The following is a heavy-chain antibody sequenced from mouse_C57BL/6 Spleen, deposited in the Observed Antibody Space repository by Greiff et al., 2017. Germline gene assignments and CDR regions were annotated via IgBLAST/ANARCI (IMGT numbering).Heavy chain of an antibody. J-gene: IGHJ4*01. CDR2: INPNNGGT. CDR3: ARSGYYVDYAMDY. Sequence: EVQLQQSGPELVKPGASVKISCKASGYTFTDYYMNWVKQSHGKSLEWIGDINPNNGGTSYNQKFKGKATLTVDKSSSTAYMELRSLTSEDSAVYYCARSGYYVDYAMDYWGQGTSVTVSS. D-gene: IGHD2-3*01. CDR1: GYTFTDYY. V-gene: IGHV1-26*01.